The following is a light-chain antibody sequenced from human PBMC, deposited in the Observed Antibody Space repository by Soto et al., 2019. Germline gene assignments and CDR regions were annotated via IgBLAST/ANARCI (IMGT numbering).Light chain of an antibody. V-gene: IGKV1-5*01. J-gene: IGKJ1*01. CDR2: DAS. CDR1: QTISTW. Sequence: DIQVTQSPPTLSSWVGDIFTITGGSSQTISTWMAWYQQKPGKAPKLLVYDASTLQSGVASRFSGSGSGTEFTLIISGLQPDDSATYYCQQYTNTNNPWMFGQGTKVDIK. CDR3: QQYTNTNNPWM.